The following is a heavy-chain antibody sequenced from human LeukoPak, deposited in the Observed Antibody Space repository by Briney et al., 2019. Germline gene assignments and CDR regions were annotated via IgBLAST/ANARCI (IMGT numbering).Heavy chain of an antibody. CDR3: AKVHCSSTSCYTGRWRAESISY. CDR1: GFTFSNYA. Sequence: PGGSLRLPCATSGFTFSNYAMNWVRQAPGKGLEWVSTISGSGGSTYYADSVKGRFTISRDNSKNTLYLQMDSLRAEDTAVYYCAKVHCSSTSCYTGRWRAESISYWGQGTLVTVSS. CDR2: ISGSGGST. J-gene: IGHJ4*02. V-gene: IGHV3-23*01. D-gene: IGHD2-2*02.